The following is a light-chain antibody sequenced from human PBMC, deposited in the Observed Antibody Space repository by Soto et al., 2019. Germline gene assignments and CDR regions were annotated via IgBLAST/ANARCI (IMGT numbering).Light chain of an antibody. V-gene: IGLV2-14*01. CDR3: SSYTISSTYV. CDR2: EVR. J-gene: IGLJ1*01. Sequence: QSVLTQPASVSGSPGQSITISCTGTSSDVGGYNYVSWYQLHPGKAPKLMIYEVRDRPSGVSNRFSGSKSGNTASLSISGLQAEDEADYYCSSYTISSTYVFGTGTKVTVL. CDR1: SSDVGGYNY.